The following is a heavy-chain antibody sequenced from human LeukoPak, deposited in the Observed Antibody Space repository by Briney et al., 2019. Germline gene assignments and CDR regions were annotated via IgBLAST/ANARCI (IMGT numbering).Heavy chain of an antibody. V-gene: IGHV4-34*01. J-gene: IGHJ4*02. CDR3: ARGRYSRPFNY. CDR2: INHSGST. Sequence: SETLSLTCAVYGGYFSGYYWSWIRQPPGKGLEWIGEINHSGSTNYNPSLKSRVTISVDTSKNQFSLKLSSVTAADTAVYYCARGRYSRPFNYWGQGTLVTVSS. CDR1: GGYFSGYY. D-gene: IGHD1-1*01.